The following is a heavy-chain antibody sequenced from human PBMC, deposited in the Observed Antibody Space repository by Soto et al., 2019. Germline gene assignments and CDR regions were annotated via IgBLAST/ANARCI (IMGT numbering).Heavy chain of an antibody. CDR3: ARYVDTAMENWFDP. V-gene: IGHV1-2*02. D-gene: IGHD5-18*01. CDR1: GYTFTGYY. CDR2: INPNSGGT. Sequence: ASVKVSCKASGYTFTGYYMHWVRQAPGQGLEWKGWINPNSGGTNYAQKFQGRVTMTRDTSISTAYMELSRLRSDDTAVYYFARYVDTAMENWFDPWGQGTLVTVSS. J-gene: IGHJ5*02.